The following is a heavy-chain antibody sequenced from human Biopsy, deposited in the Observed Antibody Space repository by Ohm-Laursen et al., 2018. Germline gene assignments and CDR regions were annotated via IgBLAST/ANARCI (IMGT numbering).Heavy chain of an antibody. D-gene: IGHD2-15*01. CDR1: GFIFDDYA. Sequence: SLRLPCSASGFIFDDYAMHWVRQAPGKGLEWVSGISWNSVGIGYADSVKGRFTISRDNAKNFLYLEMNNLRPEDTALYYCAKIHCSGGSCYPNAFDMWGHGTRVTVS. CDR3: AKIHCSGGSCYPNAFDM. V-gene: IGHV3-9*01. CDR2: ISWNSVGI. J-gene: IGHJ3*02.